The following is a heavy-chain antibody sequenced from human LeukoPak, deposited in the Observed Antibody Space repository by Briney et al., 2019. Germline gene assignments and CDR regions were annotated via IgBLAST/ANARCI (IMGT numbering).Heavy chain of an antibody. J-gene: IGHJ4*02. CDR1: GGTFSSYA. CDR2: IIPIFGIA. Sequence: VKVSCKASGGTFSSYAISWVRQAPGQGLEWMGRIIPIFGIANYVQKFQGRVTITADKSTSTAYMELSSLRSEDTAVYYCAREPEGSGYIPFDYWGQGTLVTVSS. CDR3: AREPEGSGYIPFDY. V-gene: IGHV1-69*10. D-gene: IGHD3-22*01.